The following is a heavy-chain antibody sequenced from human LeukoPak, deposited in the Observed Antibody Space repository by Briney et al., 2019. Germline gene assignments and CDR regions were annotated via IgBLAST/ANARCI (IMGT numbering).Heavy chain of an antibody. CDR3: AREYSGYEWACDY. D-gene: IGHD5-12*01. V-gene: IGHV1-69*04. CDR2: IIPILGIA. Sequence: AAVKIFCKAASGTFISYYISCVRQAPGERLVWMGRIIPILGIANYAQKFQGRVTITADKSTSTAYMELSSLRSEDTAVYYCAREYSGYEWACDYWGQGTLVTVSS. CDR1: SGTFISYY. J-gene: IGHJ4*02.